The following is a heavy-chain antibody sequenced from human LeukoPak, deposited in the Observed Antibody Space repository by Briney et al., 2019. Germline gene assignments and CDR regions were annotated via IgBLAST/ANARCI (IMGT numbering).Heavy chain of an antibody. D-gene: IGHD1-1*01. CDR1: GYTFTSYG. J-gene: IGHJ4*02. V-gene: IGHV1-2*02. CDR3: ASGGNAGDY. CDR2: INPNSGGT. Sequence: ASVRVSCKASGYTFTSYGISWVRQAPGQGLEWMGWINPNSGGTNYAQKFQGRVTMTRDTSISTAYMELSRPRSDDTAVYYCASGGNAGDYWGQGTLVTVSS.